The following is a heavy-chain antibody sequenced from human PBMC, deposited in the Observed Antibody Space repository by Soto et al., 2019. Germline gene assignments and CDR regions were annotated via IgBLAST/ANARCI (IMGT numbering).Heavy chain of an antibody. V-gene: IGHV3-49*04. J-gene: IGHJ6*02. D-gene: IGHD6-13*01. CDR1: GFTFGDYA. Sequence: RRLSCTASGFTFGDYAMSWVRQAPGKGLEWVGFIRSKAYGGTTEYAASVKGRFTISRDDSKSIAYLQMNSLKTEDTAVYYCTTAGYSSSWYVVDVWGQGTTVTVSS. CDR3: TTAGYSSSWYVVDV. CDR2: IRSKAYGGTT.